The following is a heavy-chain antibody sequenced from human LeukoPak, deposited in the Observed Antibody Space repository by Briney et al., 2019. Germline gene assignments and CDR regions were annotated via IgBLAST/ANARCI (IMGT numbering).Heavy chain of an antibody. J-gene: IGHJ4*02. CDR2: INHSGST. CDR3: ARRGFWSGYYTGSVTFDY. CDR1: GGSFSGYY. D-gene: IGHD3-3*01. V-gene: IGHV4-34*01. Sequence: SETLSLTCAVYGGSFSGYYWSWIRQPPGKGLERIGEINHSGSTNYNPSLKSRVTISVDTSKNQFSLKLSSVTAADTAVYYCARRGFWSGYYTGSVTFDYWGQGTLVTVSS.